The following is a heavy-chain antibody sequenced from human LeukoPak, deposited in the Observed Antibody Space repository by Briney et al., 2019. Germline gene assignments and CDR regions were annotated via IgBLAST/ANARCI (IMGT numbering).Heavy chain of an antibody. CDR2: INGRGGLI. J-gene: IGHJ6*02. Sequence: GGSLRLSCAASGFSFSAYNMNWVRQAPWKGLEWVASINGRGGLIYYSDSVKGRFTISRDNSKNTLFLQMNSLRAEDTAVYYCAKMIVEMATIGYGMDVWGQGTTVTVSS. CDR1: GFSFSAYN. D-gene: IGHD5-24*01. CDR3: AKMIVEMATIGYGMDV. V-gene: IGHV3-48*04.